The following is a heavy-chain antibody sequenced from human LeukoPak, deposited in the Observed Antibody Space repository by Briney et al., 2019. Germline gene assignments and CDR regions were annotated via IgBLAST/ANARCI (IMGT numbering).Heavy chain of an antibody. Sequence: PGGSLRLSCAASGFTFSSYGMHWVRQAPGKGLEWVAFIRYDGSNKYYADSVKGRFTISRDNSKNTLYLQMNSLRAEDTAVYYCAKAGDPAYYFDYWGQGTLVTVSS. CDR1: GFTFSSYG. CDR3: AKAGDPAYYFDY. V-gene: IGHV3-30*02. J-gene: IGHJ4*02. D-gene: IGHD3-10*01. CDR2: IRYDGSNK.